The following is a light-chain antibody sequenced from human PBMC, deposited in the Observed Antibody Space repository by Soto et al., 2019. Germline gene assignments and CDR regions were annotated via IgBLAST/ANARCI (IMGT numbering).Light chain of an antibody. CDR2: DAS. J-gene: IGKJ1*01. V-gene: IGKV1-5*01. CDR1: QSLSYW. CDR3: QHYNSYSGT. Sequence: DIRMTQSPSTLSASVGDRVTITCRASQSLSYWLAWYQQKPGKAPKLLIFDASSLQSGVPSRFGGSGSGTEVTLTISSLQPDDFATYYCQHYNSYSGTFGQGPKVEIK.